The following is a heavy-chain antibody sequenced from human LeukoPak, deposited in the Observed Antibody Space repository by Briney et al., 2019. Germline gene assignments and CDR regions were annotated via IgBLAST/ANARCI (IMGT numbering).Heavy chain of an antibody. V-gene: IGHV3-30*18. CDR2: ISYDGSNK. Sequence: PGGSLRLSCAASGFTFSSYGMHWVRQAPGKGLEWVAVISYDGSNKYYADSVKGRFTISRDNSKNTLYLQMNSLRAEDTAVYYCAKGLGWVVVTAADYWGQGTLVTVSS. CDR1: GFTFSSYG. J-gene: IGHJ4*02. CDR3: AKGLGWVVVTAADY. D-gene: IGHD2-21*02.